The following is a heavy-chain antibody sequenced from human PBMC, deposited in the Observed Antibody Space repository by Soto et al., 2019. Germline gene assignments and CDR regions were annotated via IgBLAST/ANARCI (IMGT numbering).Heavy chain of an antibody. CDR3: ARSVRAAGTLYFDY. J-gene: IGHJ4*02. V-gene: IGHV4-59*08. D-gene: IGHD6-13*01. Sequence: SETLSLTCTVSGGSISSYYWSWIRQPPGKGLEWIGYIYYSGSTNYNPSLKSRVTISVDTSKNQFSLKLSSVTAADTAVYYCARSVRAAGTLYFDYWGQGTLVTAPQ. CDR2: IYYSGST. CDR1: GGSISSYY.